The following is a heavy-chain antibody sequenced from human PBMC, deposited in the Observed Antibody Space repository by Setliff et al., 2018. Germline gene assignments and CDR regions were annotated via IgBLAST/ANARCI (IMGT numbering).Heavy chain of an antibody. J-gene: IGHJ3*02. CDR1: GASINSGHY. V-gene: IGHV4-38-2*01. D-gene: IGHD3-3*01. Sequence: LTCAVSGASINSGHYWGWIRQPPGKGLEWIATIYHRGRKYYNPSLQSRVSVSLDTSKNHFSLRLTSMTAADTAVYYCATPGRDDLDSPFEPFDIWGQGTMVTVSS. CDR3: ATPGRDDLDSPFEPFDI. CDR2: IYHRGRK.